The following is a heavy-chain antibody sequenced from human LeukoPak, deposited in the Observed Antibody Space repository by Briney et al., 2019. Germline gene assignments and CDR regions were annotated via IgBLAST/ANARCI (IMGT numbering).Heavy chain of an antibody. Sequence: SETLSLTCTVSGGSISSYYWSLIRQPPGKGLEWIGDIYYSGSTNYNPSLKSRVTISVDTSKNQFSLKLSSVTAADTAVYYCERDQTLLWFGESGGFDYWGQGTLVTVSS. CDR2: IYYSGST. CDR3: ERDQTLLWFGESGGFDY. D-gene: IGHD3-10*01. CDR1: GGSISSYY. J-gene: IGHJ4*02. V-gene: IGHV4-59*01.